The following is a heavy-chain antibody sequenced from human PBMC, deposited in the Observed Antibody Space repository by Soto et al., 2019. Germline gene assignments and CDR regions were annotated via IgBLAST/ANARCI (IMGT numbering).Heavy chain of an antibody. CDR1: GDSVSSNTAS. Sequence: SHTLSLTCAISGDSVSSNTASWNWIRQSPSRGLEWLGRTYFRSKWYNDYAVSVKSRIIINPDTSNNQFSLQLNSVTPEHTAVYCCAHGDNLRPKSGRAFDPWGQGIMVTVSP. D-gene: IGHD3-10*01. J-gene: IGHJ5*02. CDR3: AHGDNLRPKSGRAFDP. V-gene: IGHV6-1*01. CDR2: TYFRSKWYN.